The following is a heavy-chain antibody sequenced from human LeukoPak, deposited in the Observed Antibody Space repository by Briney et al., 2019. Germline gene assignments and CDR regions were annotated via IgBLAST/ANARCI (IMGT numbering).Heavy chain of an antibody. CDR1: GFTFSSYS. J-gene: IGHJ4*02. Sequence: GGSLRLSCAASGFTFSSYSMNWVRQAPGKGVEWVSSISSSSSSIYYSHSVTLLFPISTHNAKNSLYLPMHSLRSEDTAVYYCARVSGDIELFGYIGYTVDYWGQGTLVTVSS. D-gene: IGHD5-12*01. V-gene: IGHV3-21*01. CDR3: ARVSGDIELFGYIGYTVDY. CDR2: ISSSSSSI.